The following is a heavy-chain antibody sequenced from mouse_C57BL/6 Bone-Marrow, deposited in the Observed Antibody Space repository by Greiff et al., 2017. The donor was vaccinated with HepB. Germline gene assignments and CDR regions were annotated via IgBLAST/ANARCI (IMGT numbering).Heavy chain of an antibody. D-gene: IGHD2-3*01. CDR2: IHPNSGST. CDR1: GYTFTSYW. V-gene: IGHV1-64*01. J-gene: IGHJ3*01. CDR3: ARDGYWAWFSY. Sequence: QVQLQQPGAELVKPGASVKLSCKASGYTFTSYWMHWVKQRPGQCLEWIGMIHPNSGSTNYNEKFKSKATLTVDKSSSTAYMQLSSLTSEDSAVYYCARDGYWAWFSYWGQGTLVTVSA.